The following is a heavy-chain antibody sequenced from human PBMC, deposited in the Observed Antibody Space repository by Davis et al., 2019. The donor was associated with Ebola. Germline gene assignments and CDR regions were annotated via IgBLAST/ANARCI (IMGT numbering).Heavy chain of an antibody. V-gene: IGHV3-30*03. CDR2: ISYDGSNQ. Sequence: GESLKISCAASGFTFSSYAMHWVRQAPGKGLEWVAVISYDGSNQYYADSVKGRFTISRDNSESTLYLQMNSLRAEDTAVYYCAGVKSVAGGLYFDYWGQGTLVIVSS. CDR3: AGVKSVAGGLYFDY. CDR1: GFTFSSYA. D-gene: IGHD6-19*01. J-gene: IGHJ4*02.